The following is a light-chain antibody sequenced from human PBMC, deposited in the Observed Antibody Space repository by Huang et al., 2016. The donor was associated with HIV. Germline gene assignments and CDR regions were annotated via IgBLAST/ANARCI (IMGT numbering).Light chain of an antibody. CDR1: QSVTSSY. Sequence: EIVLTQSPGTLSLSPGERATLSCRASQSVTSSYLAWYQQQLGQAPRLLIYGASSRATGIPDRFSGSGSATDFTLTISRLEPGDFAVYYCQQYGSSPWTFGQGTKVEIK. CDR2: GAS. J-gene: IGKJ1*01. CDR3: QQYGSSPWT. V-gene: IGKV3-20*01.